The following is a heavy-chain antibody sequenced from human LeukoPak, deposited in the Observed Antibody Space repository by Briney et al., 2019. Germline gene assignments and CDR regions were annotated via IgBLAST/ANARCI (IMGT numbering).Heavy chain of an antibody. D-gene: IGHD4-17*01. CDR3: AKDTHMTRVTPNFDY. Sequence: TGGSLRLSCAASGFTFSRYAMSWVRQAPGKGLEWVSAISGSGGSTYYADSVKGRLTISRDNSKNTLYLQMNSLRAEDTAVYYCAKDTHMTRVTPNFDYWGQGTLVTVSS. J-gene: IGHJ4*02. V-gene: IGHV3-23*01. CDR1: GFTFSRYA. CDR2: ISGSGGST.